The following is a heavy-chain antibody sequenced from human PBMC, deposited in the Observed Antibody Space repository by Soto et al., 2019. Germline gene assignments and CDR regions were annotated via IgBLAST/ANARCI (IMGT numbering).Heavy chain of an antibody. CDR2: IYWDDGK. V-gene: IGHV2-5*02. CDR3: AHGEYSSDGWCLFDY. CDR1: GFSLNASGAR. D-gene: IGHD5-18*01. Sequence: TLVNPTQTLTLTCTLSGFSLNASGARVGWIRQPPGKALEWLALIYWDDGKRYSPSLKNRLTVTKDTLKNQVVLTMTNMDPADTGTYYCAHGEYSSDGWCLFDYWEQGTLVTVSS. J-gene: IGHJ4*02.